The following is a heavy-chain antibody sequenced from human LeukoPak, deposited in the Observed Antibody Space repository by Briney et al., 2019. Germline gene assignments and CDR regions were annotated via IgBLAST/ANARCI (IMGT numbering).Heavy chain of an antibody. CDR1: GYTFTNIG. Sequence: ASVKVSCKASGYTFTNIGISWVRQAPGQGLEWMGWISTYHDITDYAQKFHGRVTMTKDTSTATVYMELRSLTSDDTAVYFWARSLHSYDIRGGHCYGYWGQGTLVTVSS. V-gene: IGHV1-18*01. J-gene: IGHJ4*02. D-gene: IGHD3-3*01. CDR3: ARSLHSYDIRGGHCYGY. CDR2: ISTYHDIT.